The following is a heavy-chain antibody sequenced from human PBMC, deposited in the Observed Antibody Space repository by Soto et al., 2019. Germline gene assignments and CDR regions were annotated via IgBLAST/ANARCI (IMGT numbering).Heavy chain of an antibody. CDR3: ARTPPMESGDHYYFDF. J-gene: IGHJ4*02. V-gene: IGHV1-69*13. CDR1: GGTFTTFG. D-gene: IGHD2-21*02. Sequence: SVKVSCKASGGTFTTFGISWVRQAPGQGLEWMGGIIPFFGTANYAQKFQDRVTITADESTSTVYMDLRSLRSEDTAIYYCARTPPMESGDHYYFDFWGQGALVTVSS. CDR2: IIPFFGTA.